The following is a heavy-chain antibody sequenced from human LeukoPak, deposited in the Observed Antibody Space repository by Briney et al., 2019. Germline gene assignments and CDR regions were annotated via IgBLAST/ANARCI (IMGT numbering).Heavy chain of an antibody. J-gene: IGHJ4*02. CDR2: IKQDGSEA. CDR1: GFNFIVYR. V-gene: IGHV3-7*04. CDR3: TRDALFGSGRTHLDF. D-gene: IGHD3-10*01. Sequence: GESLKISCAASGFNFIVYRMNWVRQAPGKGLQWVANIKQDGSEAHYVDSVKGRFTISRDNAKNSLSLQMNSLNVDDTGVYFCTRDALFGSGRTHLDFWSQGTLVSVSS.